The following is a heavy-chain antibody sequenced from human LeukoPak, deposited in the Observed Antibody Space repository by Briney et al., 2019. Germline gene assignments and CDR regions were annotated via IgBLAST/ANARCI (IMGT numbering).Heavy chain of an antibody. V-gene: IGHV1-46*01. J-gene: IGHJ3*02. CDR1: GYTFTSYY. Sequence: ASVKVSCKASGYTFTSYYMHWVRHAPGQGLEWMGIINPSGGSTSYAQKSQGRVTMTRDTSTSTVYMELSSLRPEDTAVYYCARGIAVADDAFDIWGEGTMVSVSS. D-gene: IGHD6-19*01. CDR3: ARGIAVADDAFDI. CDR2: INPSGGST.